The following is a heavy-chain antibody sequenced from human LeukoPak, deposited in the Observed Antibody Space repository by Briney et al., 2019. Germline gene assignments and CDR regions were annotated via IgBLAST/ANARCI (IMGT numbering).Heavy chain of an antibody. CDR1: GYTFTGYY. CDR3: ARGIHPGKLYYDSSRYDY. J-gene: IGHJ4*02. D-gene: IGHD3-22*01. CDR2: INPNSGGT. Sequence: ASVKVSCKASGYTFTGYYMHWVRQAPGQGLEWMGWINPNSGGTNYAQKFQGRVTMTRDTSISTAYMELSRLRSDDTVFYYCARGIHPGKLYYDSSRYDYWGQGTLVTVSS. V-gene: IGHV1-2*02.